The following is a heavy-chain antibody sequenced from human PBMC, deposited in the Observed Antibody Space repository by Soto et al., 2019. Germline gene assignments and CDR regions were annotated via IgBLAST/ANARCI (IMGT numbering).Heavy chain of an antibody. D-gene: IGHD3-3*01. Sequence: LRLSCAASGFTFSSYAMSWVRQAPGKGLEWVSTISGSGASTYYADSVKGRFTISRDNSKNTLYLQMNSLRAEDTAVYYCAKDHDFWSAIDYWGQGTLVTVSS. J-gene: IGHJ4*02. CDR2: ISGSGAST. CDR3: AKDHDFWSAIDY. CDR1: GFTFSSYA. V-gene: IGHV3-23*01.